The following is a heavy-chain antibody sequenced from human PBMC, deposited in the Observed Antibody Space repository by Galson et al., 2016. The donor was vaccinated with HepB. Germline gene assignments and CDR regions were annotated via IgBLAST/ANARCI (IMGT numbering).Heavy chain of an antibody. CDR1: GFIFSSYA. CDR3: ANSRGFYNWFDP. CDR2: ISGDGAGT. J-gene: IGHJ5*02. D-gene: IGHD3-22*01. Sequence: SLRLSCAASGFIFSSYAMNWVRQAPGKGLEWVSGISGDGAGTYYADSVKGRFTIPRDNSKNSQYLQMNSLRAEDTAVYYCANSRGFYNWFDPWGQGTLVTVSS. V-gene: IGHV3-23*01.